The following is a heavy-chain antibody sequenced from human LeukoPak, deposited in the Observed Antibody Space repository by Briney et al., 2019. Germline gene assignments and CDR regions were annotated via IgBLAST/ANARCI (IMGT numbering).Heavy chain of an antibody. CDR3: ARDTSGPGD. Sequence: PGGSLRLSCAPSGFTFSSYAMHWVRQAPGKGLEWVAVISYDGSNKYYADSVRGRFTISRDNAKNSLYLQMNSLRAEDTAVYYCARDTSGPGDWGQGTLVTVSS. J-gene: IGHJ4*02. V-gene: IGHV3-30-3*01. CDR1: GFTFSSYA. CDR2: ISYDGSNK. D-gene: IGHD2-8*01.